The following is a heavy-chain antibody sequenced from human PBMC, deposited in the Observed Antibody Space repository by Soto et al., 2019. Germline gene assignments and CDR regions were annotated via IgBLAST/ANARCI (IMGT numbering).Heavy chain of an antibody. CDR1: GFSFSNHG. J-gene: IGHJ6*02. CDR3: AKDLKVSGGFHGSLNYYYGMDV. CDR2: ISYDGNVK. V-gene: IGHV3-30*18. D-gene: IGHD3-10*01. Sequence: HPGGSLRLSCAASGFSFSNHGMHWVRQAPGKGLEWVAVISYDGNVKYYTDSVKGRFTISRDNSQSTLFLQMDSLRPEDAAVYYCAKDLKVSGGFHGSLNYYYGMDVWGQGTTVTVSS.